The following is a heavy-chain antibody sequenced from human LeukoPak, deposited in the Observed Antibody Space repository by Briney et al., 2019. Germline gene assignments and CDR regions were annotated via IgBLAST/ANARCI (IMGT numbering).Heavy chain of an antibody. V-gene: IGHV3-7*04. J-gene: IGHJ5*02. Sequence: GGPLRLSCAASGFTFSSYWMNWVRQAPGKGLEWVANIKQDGREKYYVDSVKGRFTISRDNAKNSLYLQMNSLRAEDTAVYYCARDSCGGGSCYYSPWGQGTLVTVSS. CDR1: GFTFSSYW. CDR3: ARDSCGGGSCYYSP. CDR2: IKQDGREK. D-gene: IGHD2-15*01.